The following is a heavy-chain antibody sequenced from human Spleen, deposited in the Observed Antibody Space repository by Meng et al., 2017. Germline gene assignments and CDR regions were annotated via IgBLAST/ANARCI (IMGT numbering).Heavy chain of an antibody. CDR2: ISGSGGST. V-gene: IGHV3-23*01. J-gene: IGHJ4*02. CDR1: GFTFSSYA. CDR3: AKDTYDFWSGYYTDYFDY. D-gene: IGHD3/OR15-3a*01. Sequence: GGSLRLSCAASGFTFSSYAMSWVRQAPGKGLEWVSAISGSGGSTYYADSVKGRFTISRDNSKNTLYLQMNSLRAEDTAVYYCAKDTYDFWSGYYTDYFDYWGQGTRVTVSS.